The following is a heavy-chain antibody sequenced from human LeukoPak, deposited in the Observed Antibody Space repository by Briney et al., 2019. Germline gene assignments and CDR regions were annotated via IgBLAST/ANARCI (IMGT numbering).Heavy chain of an antibody. CDR3: ARGLGFGELLG. V-gene: IGHV3-21*01. J-gene: IGHJ4*02. D-gene: IGHD3-10*01. CDR1: GFTFSSYS. CDR2: ISSSSSYI. Sequence: GGSLRLSCAASGFTFSSYSMNWVRQAPGKGLEWVSSISSSSSYIYYADSVKGRFTISRDNAKNSLYLQMNSLRAEDAAVYYCARGLGFGELLGWGQGTLVTVSS.